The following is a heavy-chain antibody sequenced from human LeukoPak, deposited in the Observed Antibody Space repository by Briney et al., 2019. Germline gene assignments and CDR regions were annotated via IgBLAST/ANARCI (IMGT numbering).Heavy chain of an antibody. J-gene: IGHJ4*02. CDR1: GGSISNRNYH. D-gene: IGHD4-23*01. Sequence: SETLSLTCTVSGGSISNRNYHWGWIRQPPGKGLEWIGSICSSGSAYYNPSLKSRVTISVDTSKNHFSLDMSSVTAADTAVYYCARFLPGNSGDYWGQGTLVTVSS. V-gene: IGHV4-39*07. CDR3: ARFLPGNSGDY. CDR2: ICSSGSA.